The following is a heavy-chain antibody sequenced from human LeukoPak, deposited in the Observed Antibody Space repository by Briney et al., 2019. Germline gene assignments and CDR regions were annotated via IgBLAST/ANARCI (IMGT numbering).Heavy chain of an antibody. CDR3: AKDRRVARIVVVTARNAFDY. CDR2: ISGSGGST. D-gene: IGHD2-21*02. J-gene: IGHJ4*02. V-gene: IGHV3-23*01. CDR1: GFTFSSYA. Sequence: GGSLRLSCAASGFTFSSYAMSWVRQAPGKGLEWVSAISGSGGSTYYADSVKGRFTISRDNSKNTLYLQMNSLGAEDTAVYYCAKDRRVARIVVVTARNAFDYWGQGTLVTVSS.